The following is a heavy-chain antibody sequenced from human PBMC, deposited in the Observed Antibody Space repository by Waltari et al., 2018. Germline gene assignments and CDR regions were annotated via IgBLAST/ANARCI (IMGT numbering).Heavy chain of an antibody. Sequence: EVQLVESGGGLVQPGGSLRLSWAASGLTCRSYWMSWVRQAPGKGLEWVANIKQDGSEKYYVDSVKGRFTISRDNAKNSLYLQMNSLRAEDTAVYYCARDRGSQYFFDYWGQGTLVTVSS. D-gene: IGHD5-12*01. J-gene: IGHJ4*02. CDR2: IKQDGSEK. V-gene: IGHV3-7*01. CDR1: GLTCRSYW. CDR3: ARDRGSQYFFDY.